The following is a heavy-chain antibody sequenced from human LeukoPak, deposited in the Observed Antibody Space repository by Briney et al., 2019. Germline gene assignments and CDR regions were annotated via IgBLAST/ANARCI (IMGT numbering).Heavy chain of an antibody. Sequence: GGSLRLSCAASGLTFRNYAMTWVRQAPGKGLDWVSTISGDGTETFYADSVRGRYTISRDNSKNTLYLQMSSLRAGDTAAYYCAKGGHYSFFDYWGQGTLVTVSS. D-gene: IGHD3-10*01. J-gene: IGHJ4*02. CDR1: GLTFRNYA. CDR3: AKGGHYSFFDY. CDR2: ISGDGTET. V-gene: IGHV3-23*01.